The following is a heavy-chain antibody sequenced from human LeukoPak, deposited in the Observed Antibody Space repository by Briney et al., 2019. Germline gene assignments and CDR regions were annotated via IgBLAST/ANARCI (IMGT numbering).Heavy chain of an antibody. D-gene: IGHD5-24*01. V-gene: IGHV3-53*01. CDR1: GFTVSSNY. Sequence: GGSLRLSCAASGFTVSSNYMSWVRQAPGKGLEWVSVIYSGGSTYYADSVKGRFTNSRDNSKNTLYLQMNSLRAEDTAVYYCARGDRDGYNYAYWGQGTLVTVSS. CDR2: IYSGGST. CDR3: ARGDRDGYNYAY. J-gene: IGHJ4*02.